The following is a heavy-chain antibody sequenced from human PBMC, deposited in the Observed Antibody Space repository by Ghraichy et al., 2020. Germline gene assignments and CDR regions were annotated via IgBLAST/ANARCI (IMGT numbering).Heavy chain of an antibody. Sequence: SETLSLTCTVSGGSISSYYWSWIRQPPGKGLEWIGYIYSSGSTKYNPSLKSRVTISVDTSKDQFSLRLSSATAADTAVYYCAKLMNGENNWFDPWGQGTLVTVSS. V-gene: IGHV4-4*09. CDR1: GGSISSYY. J-gene: IGHJ5*02. CDR3: AKLMNGENNWFDP. CDR2: IYSSGST. D-gene: IGHD1-1*01.